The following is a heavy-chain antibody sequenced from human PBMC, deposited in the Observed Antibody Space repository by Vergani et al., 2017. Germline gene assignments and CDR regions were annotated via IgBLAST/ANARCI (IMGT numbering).Heavy chain of an antibody. CDR1: GGTFSSYA. V-gene: IGHV1-69*01. Sequence: QVQLVQSGAEVKKPGSSVKVSCKASGGTFSSYAISWVRQAPGQGLGWMGGIIPIFGTANYAQKFQGRVTITADESTSTAYMELSSLRSEDTAVYYCAGAVLRYFEVIGDFCDFWGQGTLVTVSS. CDR2: IIPIFGTA. CDR3: AGAVLRYFEVIGDFCDF. J-gene: IGHJ4*02. D-gene: IGHD3-9*01.